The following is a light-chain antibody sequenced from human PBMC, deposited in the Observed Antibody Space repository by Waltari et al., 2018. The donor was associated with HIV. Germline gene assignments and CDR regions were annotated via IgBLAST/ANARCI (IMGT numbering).Light chain of an antibody. Sequence: DVVMTQSPLSLSVTVGQPASLYCRSSQSLVHSDGNTFLNWFHQRPGQSPRRLIYKVFNRDSGVPERISGSGSGTDFTLVISRVEADDVGVYYCMQGTHWPPTFGQGTRVEIK. J-gene: IGKJ1*01. CDR2: KVF. V-gene: IGKV2-30*02. CDR3: MQGTHWPPT. CDR1: QSLVHSDGNTF.